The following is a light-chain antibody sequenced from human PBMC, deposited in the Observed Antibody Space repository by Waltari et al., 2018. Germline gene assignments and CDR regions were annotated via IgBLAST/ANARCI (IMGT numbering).Light chain of an antibody. J-gene: IGKJ1*01. CDR2: AAS. CDR3: QQSYTTPRT. Sequence: DIQMTQSPSSLSASIGDRVIITCRASQSVSSYLNWYQQKPGKAPNLLIYAASSLQSGVPPRFSGSGSGTDFTLTINSLQPEDFATYYCQQSYTTPRTFGQGTKVEIK. V-gene: IGKV1-39*01. CDR1: QSVSSY.